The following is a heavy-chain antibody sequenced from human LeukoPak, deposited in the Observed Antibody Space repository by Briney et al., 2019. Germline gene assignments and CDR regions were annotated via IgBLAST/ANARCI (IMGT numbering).Heavy chain of an antibody. V-gene: IGHV3-23*01. J-gene: IGHJ6*02. Sequence: PGGSLRLSCAASGFTFSSYAMSWVRQAPGKGLEWVSAISGSGGSTYYADSVKGRFTISRDNSKNTLYLQMNSLRAEDTAVYYCAKDGPDYGDYYYYYGMDVWGQGTTVTVSS. CDR3: AKDGPDYGDYYYYYGMDV. CDR1: GFTFSSYA. CDR2: ISGSGGST. D-gene: IGHD4-17*01.